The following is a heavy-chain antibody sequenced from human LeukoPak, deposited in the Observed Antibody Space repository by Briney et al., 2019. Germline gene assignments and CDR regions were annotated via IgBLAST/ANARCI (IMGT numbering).Heavy chain of an antibody. CDR3: ASDGITVVTAD. Sequence: GGSLRLSCAASGFTFSSYSMNWVRQAPGKGLEWVSYISSSSSTIYYADSVKGRFTISRDNAKNSLYLQMNSLRAEDTAVYYCASDGITVVTADWGQGTLVTVSS. V-gene: IGHV3-48*04. CDR1: GFTFSSYS. CDR2: ISSSSSTI. D-gene: IGHD4-23*01. J-gene: IGHJ4*02.